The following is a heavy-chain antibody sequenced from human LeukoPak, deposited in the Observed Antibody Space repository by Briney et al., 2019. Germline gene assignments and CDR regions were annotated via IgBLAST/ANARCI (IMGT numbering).Heavy chain of an antibody. V-gene: IGHV3-23*01. J-gene: IGHJ4*02. CDR1: GFTFSTYA. CDR2: ISSSGGTT. D-gene: IGHD6-19*01. Sequence: RGSLTLPCAASGFTFSTYAVNWVRQAPGKGLERVSAISSSGGTTYYADSVKGRFGISRDNSKNTLYLQMNSLRAEDTAVYYCAKDRNGWPTNFDSWGQGTLVLVSA. CDR3: AKDRNGWPTNFDS.